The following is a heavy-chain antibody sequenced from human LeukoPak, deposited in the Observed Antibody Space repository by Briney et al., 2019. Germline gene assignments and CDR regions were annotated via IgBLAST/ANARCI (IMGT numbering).Heavy chain of an antibody. CDR2: VSGSGDTT. D-gene: IGHD1-7*01. V-gene: IGHV3-23*01. Sequence: PGGSLRLSCAASGFSFGNHAMIWVRQAAGKGLEWVSVVSGSGDTTHYADSVRGRFTAFRDNSKNTLYLQMNSLRAEDTAVYYCARTTWFPRYYYYMDVWGKGTTVTISS. CDR1: GFSFGNHA. J-gene: IGHJ6*03. CDR3: ARTTWFPRYYYYMDV.